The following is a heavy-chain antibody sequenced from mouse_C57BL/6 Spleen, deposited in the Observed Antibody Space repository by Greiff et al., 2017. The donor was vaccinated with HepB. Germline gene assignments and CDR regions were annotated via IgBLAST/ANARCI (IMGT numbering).Heavy chain of an antibody. D-gene: IGHD1-1*01. CDR3: ARRDYGQYYYAMDY. CDR1: GYAFTNYL. CDR2: INPGSGGT. Sequence: QVQLKQSGAELVRPGTSVKVSCKASGYAFTNYLIEWVKQRPGQGLEWIGVINPGSGGTNYNEKFKGKATLTADKSSSTAYMQLSSLTAEDSAVYFCARRDYGQYYYAMDYWGQGTSVTVSS. V-gene: IGHV1-54*01. J-gene: IGHJ4*01.